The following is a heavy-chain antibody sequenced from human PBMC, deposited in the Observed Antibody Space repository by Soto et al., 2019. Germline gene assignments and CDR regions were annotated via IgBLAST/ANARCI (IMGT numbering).Heavy chain of an antibody. Sequence: EVQLLESGGGLVQPGGSLRLSCAASGFTFTPYAMIWVRQAPGKGLEWVSAISGSGGSTYSADSVKGRFTISRDNSKNMLYLQMNSLRAEDTAVYYCAKNWDTTFSSSSHWGQGTLVTVSS. V-gene: IGHV3-23*01. CDR1: GFTFTPYA. CDR2: ISGSGGST. D-gene: IGHD6-6*01. J-gene: IGHJ4*02. CDR3: AKNWDTTFSSSSH.